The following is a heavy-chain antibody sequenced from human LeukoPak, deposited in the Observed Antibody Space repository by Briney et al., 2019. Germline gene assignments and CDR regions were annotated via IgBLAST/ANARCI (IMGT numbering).Heavy chain of an antibody. CDR3: ARGLTSGYSSSWYEDY. D-gene: IGHD6-13*01. CDR1: GGSISSGRYY. J-gene: IGHJ4*02. CDR2: LYYSGST. V-gene: IGHV4-39*07. Sequence: SETLSLTCTVSGGSISSGRYYWGWIRQPPGKGLEWIGSLYYSGSTYYNPSLKSRVTISVDTSENQFSLKLSSVTAADTAVYYCARGLTSGYSSSWYEDYWGQGTLVTVSS.